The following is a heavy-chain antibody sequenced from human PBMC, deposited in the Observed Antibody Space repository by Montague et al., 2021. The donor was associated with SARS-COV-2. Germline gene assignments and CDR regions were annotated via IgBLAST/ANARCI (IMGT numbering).Heavy chain of an antibody. D-gene: IGHD3-10*01. CDR3: ARDLAPYYGSGSYYNPIDAFDI. Sequence: NYNPSLKSRVTISVDTSKNQFSLQLSSVTAADTAVYDCARDLAPYYGSGSYYNPIDAFDIWGQGTMVTVSS. J-gene: IGHJ3*02. V-gene: IGHV4-4*08.